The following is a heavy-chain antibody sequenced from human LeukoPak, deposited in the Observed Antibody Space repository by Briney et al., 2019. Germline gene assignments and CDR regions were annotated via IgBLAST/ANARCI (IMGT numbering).Heavy chain of an antibody. CDR2: IYSGGST. D-gene: IGHD2-2*01. CDR1: GFTVSSNY. Sequence: PGGSLRLSCAASGFTVSSNYMSWVRQAPGKGLEWVSVIYSGGSTYYADSVKGRFTISRDNAKNSLYLQMNSLRAEDTAVYYCATDIVVVPAAWRGAFDIWGQGTMVTVSS. CDR3: ATDIVVVPAAWRGAFDI. J-gene: IGHJ3*02. V-gene: IGHV3-53*01.